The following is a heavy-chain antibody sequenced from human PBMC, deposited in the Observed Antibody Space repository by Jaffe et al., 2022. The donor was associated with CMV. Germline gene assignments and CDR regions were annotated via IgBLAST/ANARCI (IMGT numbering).Heavy chain of an antibody. J-gene: IGHJ4*02. D-gene: IGHD2-8*01. CDR2: IYNDGSIA. CDR3: ARGYCTNGICSVFDY. CDR1: GFTFSSYW. V-gene: IGHV3-74*01. Sequence: EVQLVESGGGLVQPGGSLRLSCAASGFTFSSYWMYWVRQAPGKGPVWVSRIYNDGSIANYADSLKGRFTISRDNAKNTLYLQMNSLRAEDTAVYYCARGYCTNGICSVFDYWGQGTLVTVSS.